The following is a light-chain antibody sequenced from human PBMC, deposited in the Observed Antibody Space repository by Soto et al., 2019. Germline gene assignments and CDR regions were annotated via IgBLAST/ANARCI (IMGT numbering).Light chain of an antibody. CDR3: GTWDTSLSAVV. J-gene: IGLJ2*01. CDR1: SSNIGNNY. Sequence: QAVVTQPPSVSAAPGQKVTISCSGSSSNIGNNYVSWYQHLPGTAPKLLIYDNNERPSGIPDRFSRSKSGTSATLGITGLQTGDEADYYCGTWDTSLSAVVFGGGTKLTVL. CDR2: DNN. V-gene: IGLV1-51*01.